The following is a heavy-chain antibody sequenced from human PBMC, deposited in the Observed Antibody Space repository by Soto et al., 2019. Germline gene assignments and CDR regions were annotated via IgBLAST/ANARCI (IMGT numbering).Heavy chain of an antibody. Sequence: ASVKVSCKASGYTFSTYGISWVRQAPGQGLEWMGWISVYNGNTNYAQSLQGRVTMTTDTSTSTAYMELRSLRSDDTAVYYCARDPQLERRREFDYWGQGTLVTSPQ. D-gene: IGHD1-1*01. CDR3: ARDPQLERRREFDY. J-gene: IGHJ4*02. V-gene: IGHV1-18*01. CDR1: GYTFSTYG. CDR2: ISVYNGNT.